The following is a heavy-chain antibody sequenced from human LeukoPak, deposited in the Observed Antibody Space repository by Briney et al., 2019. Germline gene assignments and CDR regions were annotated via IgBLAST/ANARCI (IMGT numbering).Heavy chain of an antibody. V-gene: IGHV1-69*04. D-gene: IGHD6-13*01. Sequence: SVTVSCKASGGTFSSYAISWVRQAPGQGLEWMGRIIPILGIANYAQQFQGRVTITADKSTSTAYMELSSLRSEDTAVYYCARDSLAGAASYYWGQGTLVTVSS. CDR3: ARDSLAGAASYY. CDR2: IIPILGIA. J-gene: IGHJ4*02. CDR1: GGTFSSYA.